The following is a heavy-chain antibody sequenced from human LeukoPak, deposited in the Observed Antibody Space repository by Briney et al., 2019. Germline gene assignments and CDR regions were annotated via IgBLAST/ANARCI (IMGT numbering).Heavy chain of an antibody. Sequence: PGGSLRLSCAASGLTVSNNYLSWVRQAPGKGLEWLSCISSSGDTIYYADSVKGRFTVSRDNAENSLYLQMNSLRAEDTAMYYCARQGSEIDYWGQGTLVTVSS. V-gene: IGHV3-11*01. J-gene: IGHJ4*02. CDR2: ISSSGDTI. CDR1: GLTVSNNY. CDR3: ARQGSEIDY.